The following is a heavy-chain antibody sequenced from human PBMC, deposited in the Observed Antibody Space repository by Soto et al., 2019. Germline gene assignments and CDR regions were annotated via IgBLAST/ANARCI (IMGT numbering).Heavy chain of an antibody. D-gene: IGHD3-10*01. J-gene: IGHJ6*02. Sequence: EVQLVESGGGLVQPGGSLRLSCAASGFTFSSYWMHWVRQAPGKGLVWVSRINSDGSSTSYADSVKGRFTISRDNAKNTLYLQMNSLRAEDTAVYYCARDSDPLPIEMAQSHYGMDVWGQGTTVTVSS. CDR3: ARDSDPLPIEMAQSHYGMDV. CDR1: GFTFSSYW. V-gene: IGHV3-74*01. CDR2: INSDGSST.